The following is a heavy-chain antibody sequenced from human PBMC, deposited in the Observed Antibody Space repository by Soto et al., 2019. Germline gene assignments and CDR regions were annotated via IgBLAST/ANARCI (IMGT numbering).Heavy chain of an antibody. D-gene: IGHD5-12*01. CDR1: GFTFSNYA. CDR3: AKLVAAYWYFDL. V-gene: IGHV3-23*01. Sequence: EVQLLESGGGLVQPGGSLRLSCAASGFTFSNYAMSWVRQAPGKGLEWDSGISDSGGSTYYADSVKGRFTISRDNSKHTLYLQMNSLRAEDTAVYYCAKLVAAYWYFDLWGRGTLVTVSS. CDR2: ISDSGGST. J-gene: IGHJ2*01.